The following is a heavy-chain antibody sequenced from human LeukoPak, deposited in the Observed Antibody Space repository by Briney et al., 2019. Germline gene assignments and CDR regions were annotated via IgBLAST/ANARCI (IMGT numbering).Heavy chain of an antibody. CDR2: IKQDGSEK. D-gene: IGHD6-19*01. CDR1: GFTSGTYW. CDR3: ARDRGSSGWYEFDY. V-gene: IGHV3-7*01. Sequence: GGSLMLPCAASGFTSGTYWMSWVRQAPGKGLEWVANIKQDGSEKYYVDSVRGRFTISRDNAKNSLYLQMNSLRAEDTAVYYCARDRGSSGWYEFDYWGQGTLVTVSS. J-gene: IGHJ4*02.